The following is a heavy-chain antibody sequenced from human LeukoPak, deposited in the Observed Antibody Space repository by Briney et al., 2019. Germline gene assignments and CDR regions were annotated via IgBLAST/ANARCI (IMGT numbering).Heavy chain of an antibody. V-gene: IGHV3-30*03. CDR2: ISYDGSNK. J-gene: IGHJ6*02. CDR1: GFTFSSYG. D-gene: IGHD4-11*01. Sequence: GGSLRLSCAASGFTFSSYGMHWVRQAPGKGLEWVAVISYDGSNKYYADSVKGRFTISRDNSKNTLYLQMNSLRAEDTAVYYCARDASLYSNRLGVRYMDVWGQGTTVTVSS. CDR3: ARDASLYSNRLGVRYMDV.